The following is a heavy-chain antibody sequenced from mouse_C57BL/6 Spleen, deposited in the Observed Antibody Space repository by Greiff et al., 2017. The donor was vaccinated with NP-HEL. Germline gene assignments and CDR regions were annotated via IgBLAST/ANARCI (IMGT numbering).Heavy chain of an antibody. J-gene: IGHJ3*01. CDR1: GFTFSDYG. CDR2: ISSGSSTI. V-gene: IGHV5-17*01. CDR3: ARASFAY. Sequence: EVQLMESGGGLVKPGASLKLSCAASGFTFSDYGMHWVRQAPEKGLEWVAYISSGSSTIYYADTVKGRCTISKDNATNTRYLQMTSLTSEDPARYYCARASFAYWGQGTLVTVSA.